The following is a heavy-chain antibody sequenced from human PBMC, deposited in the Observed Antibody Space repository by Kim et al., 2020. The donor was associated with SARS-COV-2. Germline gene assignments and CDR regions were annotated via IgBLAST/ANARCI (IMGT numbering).Heavy chain of an antibody. D-gene: IGHD4-17*01. CDR2: IWYDGSNK. Sequence: GGSLRLSCAASGFTFSSYGMHWVRQAPGKGLEWVAVIWYDGSNKYYADSMKGRFTISRDNSKNTLYLQMNSLRAEDTALYYCAREYYGDYAVLDYWGQGTLVTVSS. CDR1: GFTFSSYG. CDR3: AREYYGDYAVLDY. J-gene: IGHJ4*02. V-gene: IGHV3-33*01.